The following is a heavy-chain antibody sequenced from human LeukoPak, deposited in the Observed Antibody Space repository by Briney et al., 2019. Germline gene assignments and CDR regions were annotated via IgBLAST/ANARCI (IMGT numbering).Heavy chain of an antibody. J-gene: IGHJ6*03. Sequence: ASVKVSCKASGGTFSSYAISWVRQAPGQGLEWMGGIIPIFGTANYAQKFQGRVTITADKSTSTAYMELSSLRSEDTAVYYCARHSFWSGLYYYYMDVWGKGTTVTVSS. CDR3: ARHSFWSGLYYYYMDV. CDR2: IIPIFGTA. V-gene: IGHV1-69*06. D-gene: IGHD3-3*01. CDR1: GGTFSSYA.